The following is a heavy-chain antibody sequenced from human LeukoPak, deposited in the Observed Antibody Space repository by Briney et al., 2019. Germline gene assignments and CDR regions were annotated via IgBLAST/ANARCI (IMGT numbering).Heavy chain of an antibody. CDR2: IYSGGST. V-gene: IGHV3-66*01. CDR1: GFSVSSNY. Sequence: QSGGSLRLSCVVSGFSVSSNYMSWVRQAPGKGLEWVSVIYSGGSTYCADSVKGRFTISRDNSKNTLYLQMNSLRAEDTAVYYCAREAARGSWFDAFDIWGQGTMVTVSS. D-gene: IGHD6-13*01. CDR3: AREAARGSWFDAFDI. J-gene: IGHJ3*02.